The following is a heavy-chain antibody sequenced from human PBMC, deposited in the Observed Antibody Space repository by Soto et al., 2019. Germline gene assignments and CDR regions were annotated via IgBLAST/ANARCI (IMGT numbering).Heavy chain of an antibody. CDR3: ARDMYSSDYFVKWFEP. Sequence: HPGGSLRLSCTASGVSFSSYAMYWFRQPPGKGLEWVAVISHDGINKHYADSVKGRVTVSRDNSNHSLDLQLNSLRGEDTAMYYCARDMYSSDYFVKWFEPWGQGTLVTVSS. CDR2: ISHDGINK. V-gene: IGHV3-30-3*01. J-gene: IGHJ5*02. CDR1: GVSFSSYA. D-gene: IGHD6-19*01.